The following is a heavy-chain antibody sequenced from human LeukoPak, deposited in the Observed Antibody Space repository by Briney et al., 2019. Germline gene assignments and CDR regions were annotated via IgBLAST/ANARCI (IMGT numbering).Heavy chain of an antibody. Sequence: SETLSLTCTVSGGSISSYYWSWIRQPAGKGLEWIGRIYTSGSTNYNPSLKSRVSMSIDTSKNQFSAKLSSVTGADTAVYYCARDIRTVAGTGFDYWGQGTLVTVSS. D-gene: IGHD6-19*01. CDR3: ARDIRTVAGTGFDY. J-gene: IGHJ4*02. CDR2: IYTSGST. CDR1: GGSISSYY. V-gene: IGHV4-4*07.